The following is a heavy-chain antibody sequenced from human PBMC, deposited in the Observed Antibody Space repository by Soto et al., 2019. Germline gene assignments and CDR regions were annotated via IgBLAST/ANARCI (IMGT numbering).Heavy chain of an antibody. CDR1: GGSFSGYY. V-gene: IGHV4-34*01. Sequence: PSETLSLTCAVYGGSFSGYYWSWIRQPPGKGLEWIGEINHSGSTNYNPSLKSRVTISVDTSKNQFSLKLSSVTAADTAVYYCGRGSMGSYYYDSSGYQYYFDYWGQGTLVTVSS. D-gene: IGHD3-22*01. CDR2: INHSGST. CDR3: GRGSMGSYYYDSSGYQYYFDY. J-gene: IGHJ4*02.